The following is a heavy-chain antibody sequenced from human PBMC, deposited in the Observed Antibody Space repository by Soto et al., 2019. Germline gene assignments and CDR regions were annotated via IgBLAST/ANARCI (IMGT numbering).Heavy chain of an antibody. V-gene: IGHV2-5*02. J-gene: IGHJ4*02. CDR2: IYWDDDK. Sequence: QITLNESGPTQVKPRQTLTLTCTFSGFSLTTSGVGVGWLRQSPGKAPEWLALIYWDDDKRYSTSLKSRLTITKDTSKNQVVLTMADLDPADTATYYCAHRVLRTVFGLVTTTAIYFDFWGQGTPVAVSS. CDR1: GFSLTTSGVG. D-gene: IGHD3-3*01. CDR3: AHRVLRTVFGLVTTTAIYFDF.